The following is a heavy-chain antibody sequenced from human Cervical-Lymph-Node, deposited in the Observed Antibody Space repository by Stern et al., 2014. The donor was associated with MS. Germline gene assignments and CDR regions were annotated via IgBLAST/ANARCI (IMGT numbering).Heavy chain of an antibody. CDR1: GFTFSRYA. D-gene: IGHD3-22*01. J-gene: IGHJ4*02. CDR2: FSRGGDT. Sequence: VQLGGSGGGLVQPGGSLRLSCAASGFTFSRYAMILVRQGPGKGLEWVFGFSRGGDTYYADSVKGRFTISRDHSGHTLFFSMNSLRGEDTAVYYCAKVRYYYDSNGYYPHTFDRWGQGTLVTVSS. V-gene: IGHV3-23*04. CDR3: AKVRYYYDSNGYYPHTFDR.